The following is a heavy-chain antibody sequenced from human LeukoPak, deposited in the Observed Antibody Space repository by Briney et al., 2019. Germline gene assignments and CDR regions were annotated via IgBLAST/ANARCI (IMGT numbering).Heavy chain of an antibody. CDR1: GYTFTSYG. Sequence: ASVKVSCKASGYTFTSYGISWVRQAPAQGLEWMGWINPNSGGTNYALKFQGRVTMTRDTSISTAYMELSRLRSDDTAVYYCARTGYYGSGSYYENDAFDIWGQGTMVTVSS. V-gene: IGHV1-2*02. J-gene: IGHJ3*02. D-gene: IGHD3-10*01. CDR2: INPNSGGT. CDR3: ARTGYYGSGSYYENDAFDI.